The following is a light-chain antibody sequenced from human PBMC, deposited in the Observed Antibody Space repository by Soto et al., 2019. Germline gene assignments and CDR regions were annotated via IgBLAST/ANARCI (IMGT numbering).Light chain of an antibody. V-gene: IGLV2-14*01. CDR2: EVS. Sequence: QSVLTQPASVSGSPGQSITISCTGTSSDVGGYNYVSWYQQHPGKAPKLIIYEVSNRPSGVSDRFSGSKSGNTASLTISGLQAEDEADYYCSSYAGSSYVFGTGTKLTVL. CDR3: SSYAGSSYV. CDR1: SSDVGGYNY. J-gene: IGLJ1*01.